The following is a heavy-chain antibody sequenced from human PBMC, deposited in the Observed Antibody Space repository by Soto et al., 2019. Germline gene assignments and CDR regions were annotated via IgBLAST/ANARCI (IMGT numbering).Heavy chain of an antibody. CDR3: ARVKQGRGGYDSPFDY. V-gene: IGHV3-33*01. J-gene: IGHJ4*02. CDR2: IRYDGSNK. CDR1: GFIFSSYG. Sequence: QVQLVESGGGVVQPGGSLSLSCAPSGFIFSSYGMHWVRQAPGKGLEWVAVIRYDGSNKFYTDSVKGRFTISRDNSKNTLYLEMNSLRAADTALYYCARVKQGRGGYDSPFDYWGQGTLVTVSS. D-gene: IGHD5-12*01.